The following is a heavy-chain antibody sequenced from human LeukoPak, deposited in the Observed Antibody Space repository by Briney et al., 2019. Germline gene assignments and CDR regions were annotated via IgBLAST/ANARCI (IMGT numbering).Heavy chain of an antibody. CDR2: IYTSGSL. V-gene: IGHV4-4*07. D-gene: IGHD3-10*01. CDR3: AREGRSSYYYYGMDV. J-gene: IGHJ6*02. Sequence: SETLSPPCTVSGDSISSYYWSWIRQPAGKGLEWIGRIYTSGSLDYNPSLKSRVTMSADTSKNQFSLKLRSVTAADTAVYYCAREGRSSYYYYGMDVWGQGTTVTVSS. CDR1: GDSISSYY.